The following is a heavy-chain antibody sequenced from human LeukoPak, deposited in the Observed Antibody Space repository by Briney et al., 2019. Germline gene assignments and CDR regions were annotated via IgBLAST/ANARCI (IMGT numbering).Heavy chain of an antibody. CDR3: AKDQIALRYFDWSPFDY. V-gene: IGHV3-23*01. D-gene: IGHD3-9*01. J-gene: IGHJ4*02. CDR1: GFTFSSYA. Sequence: PGGSLRLSCAASGFTFSSYAMSWVRQAPGKGLEWVSAISGSGGSTYYADSVEGRFTISRDNSKNTLYLQMNSLRAEDTAVYYCAKDQIALRYFDWSPFDYWGQGTLVTVSS. CDR2: ISGSGGST.